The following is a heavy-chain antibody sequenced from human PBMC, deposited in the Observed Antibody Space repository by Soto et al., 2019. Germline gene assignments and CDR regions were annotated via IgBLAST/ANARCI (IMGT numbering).Heavy chain of an antibody. CDR1: GFTFSSYA. V-gene: IGHV3-30-3*01. Sequence: QVQLVESGGGVVQPGRSLRLSCAASGFTFSSYAMHWVRQAPGKGLEWVAVISYDGSNKYYADSVKGRFTISRDNSKNTLYQQMNSLRAEDTAVYYCARDGGSYYGSGSFDYWGQGTLVTVSS. CDR2: ISYDGSNK. D-gene: IGHD3-10*01. CDR3: ARDGGSYYGSGSFDY. J-gene: IGHJ4*02.